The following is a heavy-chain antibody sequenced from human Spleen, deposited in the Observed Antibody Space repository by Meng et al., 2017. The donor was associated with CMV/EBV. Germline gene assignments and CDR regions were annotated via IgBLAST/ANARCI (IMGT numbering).Heavy chain of an antibody. CDR2: IYPGDSDT. CDR3: ARHCAVVSGPYYYYGMDV. CDR1: GYSFSTSW. V-gene: IGHV5-51*01. D-gene: IGHD2-15*01. Sequence: GESLKISCKGSGYSFSTSWIGWVRQMPGKGLEWMGIIYPGDSDTRYSPSFQGQVTISADKSISTAYLQWSSLKASDTAMYYCARHCAVVSGPYYYYGMDVWGQGTTVTVSS. J-gene: IGHJ6*02.